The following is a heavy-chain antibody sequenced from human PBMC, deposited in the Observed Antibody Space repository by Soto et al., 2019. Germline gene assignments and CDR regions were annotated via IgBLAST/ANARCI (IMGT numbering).Heavy chain of an antibody. CDR3: AKATYYYGSGSYPLYYYGMDV. Sequence: QVQLVESGGGVVQPGRSLRLSCAASGFTFSSYGMHWVRQAPGKGLEWVAVISYDGSNKYYADSVKGRFTISRDNSKNTLYLQMNSLRAEDTAVYYCAKATYYYGSGSYPLYYYGMDVWGQGTTVTVSS. J-gene: IGHJ6*02. CDR1: GFTFSSYG. CDR2: ISYDGSNK. V-gene: IGHV3-30*18. D-gene: IGHD3-10*01.